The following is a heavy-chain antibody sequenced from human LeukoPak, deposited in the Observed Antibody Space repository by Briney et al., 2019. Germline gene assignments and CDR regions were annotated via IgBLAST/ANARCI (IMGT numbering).Heavy chain of an antibody. CDR2: IYYSGST. J-gene: IGHJ4*02. CDR1: GGSISRYY. D-gene: IGHD3-22*01. V-gene: IGHV4-59*08. Sequence: PSETLSLTCTVSGGSISRYYWSWIRQPPGKGLEWIGYIYYSGSTNYNPSLKSRVTISVDTSENQFSLKLRSVTATDTAVYYCARLYDSSGYGRNFDYWGQGTLVTVSS. CDR3: ARLYDSSGYGRNFDY.